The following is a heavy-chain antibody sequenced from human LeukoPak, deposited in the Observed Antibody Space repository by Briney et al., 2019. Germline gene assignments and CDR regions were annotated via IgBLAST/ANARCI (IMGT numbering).Heavy chain of an antibody. CDR2: IIPIFGTA. Sequence: GASVKVSCKASGGTFSSYAISWVRQAPGQGLEWMGGIIPIFGTANYAQEFQGRVTITADESTSTAYMELSSLRSEDTAVYYCARGLVASEFYYYGMDVWGQGTTVTVSS. D-gene: IGHD5-12*01. CDR1: GGTFSSYA. CDR3: ARGLVASEFYYYGMDV. V-gene: IGHV1-69*13. J-gene: IGHJ6*02.